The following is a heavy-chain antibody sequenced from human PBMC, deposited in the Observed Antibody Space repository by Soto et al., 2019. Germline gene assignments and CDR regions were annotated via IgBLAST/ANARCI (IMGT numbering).Heavy chain of an antibody. J-gene: IGHJ6*02. CDR3: AKDGGGYNYGYVMLDKYYYGMDV. CDR2: ISYDGTNT. Sequence: QVQLVESGGGVVQPGRSLRLSCAASGFTFSTYAMHWVRQAPGKGLEWVAVISYDGTNTYYADSVRGRFTISRDNSKNTLVLQMNSRRAEDTAVYYCAKDGGGYNYGYVMLDKYYYGMDVWGQGTTVTVAS. CDR1: GFTFSTYA. V-gene: IGHV3-30-3*01. D-gene: IGHD5-18*01.